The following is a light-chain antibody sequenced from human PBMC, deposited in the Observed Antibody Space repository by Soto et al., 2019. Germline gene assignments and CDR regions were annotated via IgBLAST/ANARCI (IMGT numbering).Light chain of an antibody. CDR1: QSVSSSY. J-gene: IGKJ3*01. CDR3: QYYGSSPFT. V-gene: IGKV3-20*01. Sequence: VLTQSPGTLSLSPGERATLSCRASQSVSSSYLAWYQQKLGQAPRLLIYGASSRATGIPDRFSGSGSGTDFTLTISRLEPEDFAVYYCQYYGSSPFTFGPGTKVDIK. CDR2: GAS.